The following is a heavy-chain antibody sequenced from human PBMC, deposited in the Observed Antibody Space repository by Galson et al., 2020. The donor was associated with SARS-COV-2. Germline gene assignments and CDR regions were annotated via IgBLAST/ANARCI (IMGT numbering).Heavy chain of an antibody. CDR1: GGSISSGGYY. J-gene: IGHJ4*02. Sequence: ASETLSLTCTVSGGSISSGGYYWSWIRQHPGKGLEWIGHIQDSGTTYHNPSLKSRVSISIDTSKNQFSLKLTSVTAADTAVYYCARLTEIQLWLRQCYFYSWGQGTLVTVSS. D-gene: IGHD5-18*01. CDR3: ARLTEIQLWLRQCYFYS. CDR2: IQDSGTT. V-gene: IGHV4-31*03.